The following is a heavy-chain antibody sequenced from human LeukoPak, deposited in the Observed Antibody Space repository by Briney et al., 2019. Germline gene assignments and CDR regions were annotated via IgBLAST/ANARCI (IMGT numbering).Heavy chain of an antibody. CDR2: IYSGGST. CDR1: GFTVSSNY. V-gene: IGHV3-53*01. J-gene: IGHJ4*02. D-gene: IGHD6-19*01. CDR3: ARDFPGIAVAGTRPLDY. Sequence: GGSLRLSCAASGFTVSSNYMSWVREAPGKGLGWGSVIYSGGSTYYADSVKGRFTISRDNSKNTLYLQMNSLRAEDTAVYYCARDFPGIAVAGTRPLDYWGQGTLVTVSS.